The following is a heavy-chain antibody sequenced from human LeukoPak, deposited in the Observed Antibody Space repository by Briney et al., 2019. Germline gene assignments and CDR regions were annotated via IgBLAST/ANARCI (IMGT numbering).Heavy chain of an antibody. D-gene: IGHD7-27*01. CDR2: IYSGGST. V-gene: IGHV3-53*01. Sequence: GGSLRLSCAASGFTVSSNYMSWVRQAPGKGLEWVSVIYSGGSTYYADSVKGRFTTSRDNSKNTLYLQMNSLRAEDTAVYYCAKSVTTRPWGAFDIWGQGTMVTVSS. CDR1: GFTVSSNY. CDR3: AKSVTTRPWGAFDI. J-gene: IGHJ3*02.